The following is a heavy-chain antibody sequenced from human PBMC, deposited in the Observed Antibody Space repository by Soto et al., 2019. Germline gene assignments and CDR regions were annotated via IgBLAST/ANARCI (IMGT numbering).Heavy chain of an antibody. J-gene: IGHJ4*02. Sequence: QIQLVQSGAEVKKPVASVRVSCETSGYTFVSYGISWVRQAPGQGLEWMGWISPYNGNTNYAEKFKDRVTLPTDTSTDTALLDLRSLTSAATAIYFCARDQYYFDSSGYYDFWGQGTLVTVSS. CDR1: GYTFVSYG. CDR3: ARDQYYFDSSGYYDF. D-gene: IGHD3-22*01. V-gene: IGHV1-18*04. CDR2: ISPYNGNT.